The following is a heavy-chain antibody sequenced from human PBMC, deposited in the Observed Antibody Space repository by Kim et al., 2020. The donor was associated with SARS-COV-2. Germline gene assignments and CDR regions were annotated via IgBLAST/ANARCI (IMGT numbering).Heavy chain of an antibody. D-gene: IGHD3-22*01. V-gene: IGHV4-31*03. CDR2: IYYSGST. CDR3: VRTNYDSSGYYDY. J-gene: IGHJ4*02. Sequence: SETLSLTCTVSGGSISSGGYYWSWIRQHPGKGLEWIGYIYYSGSTYYNPSLKSRVTISVDTSKNQFSLKLSSVTAADTAVYYCVRTNYDSSGYYDYWGQGTLVTVSS. CDR1: GGSISSGGYY.